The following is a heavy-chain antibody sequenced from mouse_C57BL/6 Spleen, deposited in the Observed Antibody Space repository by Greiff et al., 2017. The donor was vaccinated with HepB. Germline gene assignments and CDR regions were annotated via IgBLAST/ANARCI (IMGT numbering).Heavy chain of an antibody. J-gene: IGHJ2*01. D-gene: IGHD4-1*01. CDR1: GFTFSDYG. CDR2: ISSGSSTI. V-gene: IGHV5-17*01. CDR3: AGSWDGDFDY. Sequence: DVKLVESGGGLVKPGGSLKLSCAASGFTFSDYGMHWVRQAPEKGLEWVAYISSGSSTIYYADTVKGRFTISRDNAENTLFLQMTSLRSEDTAMYYCAGSWDGDFDYWGQGTTLTVSS.